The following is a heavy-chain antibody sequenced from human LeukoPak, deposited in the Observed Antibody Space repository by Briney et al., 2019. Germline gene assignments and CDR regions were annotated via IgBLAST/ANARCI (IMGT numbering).Heavy chain of an antibody. J-gene: IGHJ4*02. CDR1: GGSISSSNW. CDR2: IYYSGST. Sequence: SGTLSLTCAVSGGSISSSNWWSWVRQPPGKGLEWIGSIYYSGSTYYNPSLKSRVTISVDTSKNQFSLKLSSVTAADTAVYYCARERGSPGSVIDYWGQGTLVTVSS. CDR3: ARERGSPGSVIDY. V-gene: IGHV4-4*02.